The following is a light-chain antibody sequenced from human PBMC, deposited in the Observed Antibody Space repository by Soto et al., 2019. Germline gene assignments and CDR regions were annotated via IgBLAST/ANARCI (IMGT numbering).Light chain of an antibody. Sequence: EIVMTQSPATLSVSPGERATLSCRASQSVDSKLAWYQQKPGQGPRLLIYGASSRATGIPARFSGSRSGTEFTLTISSLQSEDFAVYYCQHYRTWLSTFGQGTKVEIK. V-gene: IGKV3-15*01. J-gene: IGKJ1*01. CDR1: QSVDSK. CDR2: GAS. CDR3: QHYRTWLST.